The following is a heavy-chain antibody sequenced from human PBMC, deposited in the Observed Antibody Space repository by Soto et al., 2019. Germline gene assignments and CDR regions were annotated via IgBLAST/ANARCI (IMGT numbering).Heavy chain of an antibody. J-gene: IGHJ4*02. CDR2: INAGNGNT. V-gene: IGHV1-3*01. CDR3: ARDQGYSYGINYYFDY. CDR1: GYTFTSYA. Sequence: ASVKVSCKASGYTFTSYAMHWVRQAPGQRLEWMGWINAGNGNTKYSQKFQGRVTITRDTSASTAYMELSSLRSEDTAVYYCARDQGYSYGINYYFDYWGQGTLVTVSS. D-gene: IGHD5-18*01.